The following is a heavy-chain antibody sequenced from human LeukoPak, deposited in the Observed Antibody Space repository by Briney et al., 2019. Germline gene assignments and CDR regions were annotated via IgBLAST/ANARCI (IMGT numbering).Heavy chain of an antibody. Sequence: GGSLRLSCAASGFTFSSYSMNWVRQAPGKGLEWVSYISSSSSTIYYADSVKGRFTISRDNAKNSLYLQMNSLRAEDTAVYYCARGPYYYDSEGFDYWGQGTLSPSPQ. CDR1: GFTFSSYS. D-gene: IGHD3-22*01. V-gene: IGHV3-48*01. CDR2: ISSSSSTI. CDR3: ARGPYYYDSEGFDY. J-gene: IGHJ4*02.